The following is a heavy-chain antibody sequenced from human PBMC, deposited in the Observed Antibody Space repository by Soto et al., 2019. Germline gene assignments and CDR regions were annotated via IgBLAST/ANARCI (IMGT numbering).Heavy chain of an antibody. J-gene: IGHJ4*02. CDR2: VYYSGST. D-gene: IGHD4-4*01. Sequence: PSETLSLTCTVSGGSIITTTYYWDWLRQPPGKGLEWIGSVYYSGSTYYNPSLKSRVTISVDTSMNQFSLMLSSVTAADTAVYFCARAPTDYSHDYWGLGNLVTVSS. V-gene: IGHV4-39*01. CDR1: GGSIITTTYY. CDR3: ARAPTDYSHDY.